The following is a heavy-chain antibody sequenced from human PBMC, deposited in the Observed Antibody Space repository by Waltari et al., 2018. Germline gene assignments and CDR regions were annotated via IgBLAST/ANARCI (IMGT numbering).Heavy chain of an antibody. Sequence: EVQLVQSGAVVKKPGATVNISCKVSGYTFTAYYMYWVQQSHENRLEWMGLVDPEDGETIYAEKFQGRVTITADTSTDTAYMELSSLRSEDTAVYYCATPLGFGEFALDYWGQGTLVTVSS. J-gene: IGHJ4*02. D-gene: IGHD3-10*01. V-gene: IGHV1-69-2*01. CDR3: ATPLGFGEFALDY. CDR2: VDPEDGET. CDR1: GYTFTAYY.